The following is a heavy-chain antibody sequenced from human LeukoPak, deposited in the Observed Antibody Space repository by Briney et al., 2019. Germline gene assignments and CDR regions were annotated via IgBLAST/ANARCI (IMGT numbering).Heavy chain of an antibody. CDR1: AFTFSRYW. J-gene: IGHJ4*02. D-gene: IGHD3-22*01. Sequence: GGSLRLSCAASAFTFSRYWMSWVRQAPGKGLEWVANIRQDGSEKYYVDSVKGRFTISRDNAKNSLYLQMNSLRAEDTAVYYCARTYYYDSSGYYWGQGTLVTVSS. CDR2: IRQDGSEK. V-gene: IGHV3-7*01. CDR3: ARTYYYDSSGYY.